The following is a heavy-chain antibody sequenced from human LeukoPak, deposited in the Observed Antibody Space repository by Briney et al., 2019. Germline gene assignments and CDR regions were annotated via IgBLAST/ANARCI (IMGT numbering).Heavy chain of an antibody. CDR3: SRWYSYGSDSYYGMDV. Sequence: GASVQVSCKASGYTFTSYAISRLRQAPGQGLEWMGWISVYNVYTKYAQKLQRRVTITTDTSTSTAYMELRSLRSDDTAVDYCSRWYSYGSDSYYGMDVWGQGTTVAVPS. CDR2: ISVYNVYT. CDR1: GYTFTSYA. V-gene: IGHV1-18*01. D-gene: IGHD5-18*01. J-gene: IGHJ6*02.